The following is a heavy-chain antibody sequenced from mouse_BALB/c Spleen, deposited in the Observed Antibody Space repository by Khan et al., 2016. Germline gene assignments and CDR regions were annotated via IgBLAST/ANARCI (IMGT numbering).Heavy chain of an antibody. CDR1: GFTFTDYY. Sequence: EVELVESGGGLVQPGGSLRLSCATSGFTFTDYYMSWVRQPPGKALEWLGFIRNKAKGYSPEYSASVTGRFTISRDNSQSILYLQMNTLRAEDSATYYFASDITYGSSPYGYFDVWGAGTTVTVSS. CDR3: ASDITYGSSPYGYFDV. J-gene: IGHJ1*01. D-gene: IGHD1-1*01. V-gene: IGHV7-3*02. CDR2: IRNKAKGYSP.